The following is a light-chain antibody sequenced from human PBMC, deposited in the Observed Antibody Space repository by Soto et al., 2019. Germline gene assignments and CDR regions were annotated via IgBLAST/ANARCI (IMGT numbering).Light chain of an antibody. CDR2: GAS. J-gene: IGKJ1*01. CDR1: QSINAH. CDR3: QQYNTWLWT. Sequence: EVVMTQSPATLSVYPGERVTLSCRASQSINAHLAWYQQKPGQARRLLIHGASTRATGIPARFSGSGFGTEFILTISSLQSEDFAVYYCQQYNTWLWTFGQGTKVEIQ. V-gene: IGKV3-15*01.